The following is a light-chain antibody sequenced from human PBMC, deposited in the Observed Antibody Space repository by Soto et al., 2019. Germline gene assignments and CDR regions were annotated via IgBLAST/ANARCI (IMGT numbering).Light chain of an antibody. Sequence: EMVMTQSPTTLSVSPLERATLSCRASQSVSSKLAWYQQRPGQAPRLLIYDTSTRATGIPARFSGSGSGTEFTLTISSRQSEDFAVYYCQQYSNWPPFTFGQGIRMEIK. J-gene: IGKJ5*01. CDR3: QQYSNWPPFT. CDR2: DTS. V-gene: IGKV3-15*01. CDR1: QSVSSK.